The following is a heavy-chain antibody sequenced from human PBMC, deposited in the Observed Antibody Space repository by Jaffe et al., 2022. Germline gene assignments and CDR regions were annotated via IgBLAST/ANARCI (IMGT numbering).Heavy chain of an antibody. J-gene: IGHJ3*02. CDR2: IYHSGST. Sequence: QVQLQESGPGLVKPSETLSLTCAVSGYSISSGYYWGWIRQPPGKGLEWIGSIYHSGSTYYNPSLKSRVTISVDTSKNQFSLKLSSVTAADTAVYYCAKDGIGMRGAFDIWGQGTMVTVSS. CDR1: GYSISSGYY. V-gene: IGHV4-38-2*02. CDR3: AKDGIGMRGAFDI. D-gene: IGHD1-26*01.